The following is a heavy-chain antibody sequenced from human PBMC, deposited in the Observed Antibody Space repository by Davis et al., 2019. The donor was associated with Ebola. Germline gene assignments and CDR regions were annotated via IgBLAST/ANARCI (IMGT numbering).Heavy chain of an antibody. V-gene: IGHV3-23*01. CDR3: AKSWVGASHNWDY. D-gene: IGHD1-20*01. J-gene: IGHJ4*02. Sequence: GGSLRLSCAASGFTFSSYAMSWVRQAPGKGLEWVSGISGSGSSTYYADSVKGRFTISRDNSKNTLYLQMNSPRVEDTAVYYCAKSWVGASHNWDYWGQGTLVTVSS. CDR1: GFTFSSYA. CDR2: ISGSGSST.